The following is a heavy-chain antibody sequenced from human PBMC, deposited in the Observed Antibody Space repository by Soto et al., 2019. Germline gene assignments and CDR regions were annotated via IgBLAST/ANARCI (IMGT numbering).Heavy chain of an antibody. CDR1: GGSISSYY. Sequence: SETLSLTCTVSGGSISSYYWSWIRQPPGKGLEWIGYIYYSGSTNFNPSLKSRVTISVVTSKNQFSLKLSSVTAADTAVYYCARDMTWSWFDPWGQGTLVTV. D-gene: IGHD3-16*01. V-gene: IGHV4-59*01. J-gene: IGHJ5*02. CDR3: ARDMTWSWFDP. CDR2: IYYSGST.